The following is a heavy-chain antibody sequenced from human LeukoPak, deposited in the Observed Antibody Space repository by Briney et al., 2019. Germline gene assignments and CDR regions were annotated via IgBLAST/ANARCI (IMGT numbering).Heavy chain of an antibody. CDR3: ARVWVYSSGWYKEGDYYYGMDV. V-gene: IGHV3-66*01. CDR1: GFTVSSNY. J-gene: IGHJ6*02. Sequence: PGGSLRLSCAASGFTVSSNYMSWVRQAPGKGLEWVSVIYSGGSTYYADSVKGRFTISRDNSKNTLYLQMSSLTVDDTAVYYCARVWVYSSGWYKEGDYYYGMDVWGQGTTVTVSS. CDR2: IYSGGST. D-gene: IGHD6-19*01.